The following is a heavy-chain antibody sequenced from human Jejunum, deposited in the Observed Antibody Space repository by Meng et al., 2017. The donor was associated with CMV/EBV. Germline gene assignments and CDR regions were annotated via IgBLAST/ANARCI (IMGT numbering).Heavy chain of an antibody. CDR1: DFTSNTNA. J-gene: IGHJ4*02. CDR2: ITAICSIT. Sequence: ASGLVLVQPGASLRLYSTSSDFTSNTNALTRVRQAPGKVLDCVSRITAICSITYYADSVQGRFTISRDNSKNTVYLQMNSLRVEDTAVYYCAKDPYGSGSYPPDYWGQGTLVTVSS. V-gene: IGHV3-23*01. CDR3: AKDPYGSGSYPPDY. D-gene: IGHD3-10*01.